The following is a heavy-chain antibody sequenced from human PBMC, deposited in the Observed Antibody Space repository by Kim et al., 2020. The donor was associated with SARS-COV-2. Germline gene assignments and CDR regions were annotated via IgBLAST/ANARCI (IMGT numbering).Heavy chain of an antibody. CDR2: ISPNSDSI. V-gene: IGHV3-23*01. CDR1: GFTFSISS. D-gene: IGHD5-18*01. Sequence: GGSLRLSCAASGFTFSISSMSWVRQAPGTGLEWLSAISPNSDSIFYADAVRGRFTISRDNSRNTLYIHMNGLRAEDTAVYFCVKGGYNDAFKWGQGTLVTVSS. CDR3: VKGGYNDAFK. J-gene: IGHJ4*02.